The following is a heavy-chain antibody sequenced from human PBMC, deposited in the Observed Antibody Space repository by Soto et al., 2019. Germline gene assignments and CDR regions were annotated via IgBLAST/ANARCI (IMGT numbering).Heavy chain of an antibody. CDR3: ARGGRYRENYYFGMDV. V-gene: IGHV3-74*01. J-gene: IGHJ6*02. D-gene: IGHD1-26*01. CDR1: GFTLSNFW. CDR2: INSDGRST. Sequence: GGSLRLSCAASGFTLSNFWMHWVRQAPGKGLEWVSRINSDGRSTSYVDSVKGRFTISRDNANNTLYLEMNSLRAEDTAVYFCARGGRYRENYYFGMDVWGQGTTVTVSS.